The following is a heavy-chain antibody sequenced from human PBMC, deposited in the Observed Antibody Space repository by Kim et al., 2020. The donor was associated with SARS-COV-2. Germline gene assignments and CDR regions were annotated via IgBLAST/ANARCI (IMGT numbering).Heavy chain of an antibody. J-gene: IGHJ4*02. CDR1: GFSFSNYA. D-gene: IGHD1-1*01. Sequence: GGSLRLSCAASGFSFSNYAMGWVRQAPGKGLEWVSVIRASGEHTYYGDSVQGRFTISRDNSRNTLYLQMSSLRAEDTAVYYCAANWNADYWGQGTLVTVST. V-gene: IGHV3-23*01. CDR2: IRASGEHT. CDR3: AANWNADY.